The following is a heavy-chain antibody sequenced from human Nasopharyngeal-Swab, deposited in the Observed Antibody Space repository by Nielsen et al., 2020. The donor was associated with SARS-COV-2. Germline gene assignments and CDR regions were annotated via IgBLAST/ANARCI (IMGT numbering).Heavy chain of an antibody. CDR1: GGSISSYY. J-gene: IGHJ3*02. CDR2: IYYSGST. CDR3: ARVGPMTTVTPAAFDI. Sequence: SETLSLTCTVSGGSISSYYWSWIRQPPGKGLEWIGYIYYSGSTNYNPSLKSRVTISVDTSKNQFSLKLSSVTAADTAVYYCARVGPMTTVTPAAFDIWGQGTMVTVSS. D-gene: IGHD4-17*01. V-gene: IGHV4-59*12.